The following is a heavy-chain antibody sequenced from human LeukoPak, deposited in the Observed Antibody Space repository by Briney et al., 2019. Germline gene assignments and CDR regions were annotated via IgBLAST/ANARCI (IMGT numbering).Heavy chain of an antibody. CDR2: INHSGST. J-gene: IGHJ4*02. CDR1: GGSFSGYY. D-gene: IGHD3-16*02. V-gene: IGHV4-34*01. Sequence: PSETLSLTCAVYGGSFSGYYWSWIRQPPGKGLEWIGEINHSGSTNYNPSLKSRVTISVDTSKNQFSLKLSSVTAADTAVYYCARQVITFGGVIVGYYFDYWGQGTLVTVSS. CDR3: ARQVITFGGVIVGYYFDY.